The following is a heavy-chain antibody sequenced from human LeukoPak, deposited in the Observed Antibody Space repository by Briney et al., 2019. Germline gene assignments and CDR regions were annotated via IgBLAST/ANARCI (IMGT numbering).Heavy chain of an antibody. CDR1: GFTFSSCG. CDR2: IRYDGSNK. Sequence: PGGSLRLSCAASGFTFSSCGMHWVRQAPGKGLEWVAFIRYDGSNKYYADSVKGRFTISRDNSKNTLYLQMNSLRAEDTAVYYCAWNSQYYFDYWGQGTLVTVSS. D-gene: IGHD1-7*01. CDR3: AWNSQYYFDY. V-gene: IGHV3-30*02. J-gene: IGHJ4*02.